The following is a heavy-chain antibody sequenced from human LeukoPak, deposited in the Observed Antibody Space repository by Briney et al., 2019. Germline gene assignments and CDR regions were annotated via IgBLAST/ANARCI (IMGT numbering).Heavy chain of an antibody. V-gene: IGHV3-30*02. D-gene: IGHD6-6*01. CDR1: GFTFSSYG. J-gene: IGHJ4*02. CDR3: AKDSLEYSSSSFFDY. Sequence: GGSLRLSCAASGFTFSSYGMHWVRQAPGKRLEWVAFIRYDGSNKYYADSVKGRFTISRDNSKNTLYLQMNSLRAEDTAVYYCAKDSLEYSSSSFFDYWGQGTLVTVSS. CDR2: IRYDGSNK.